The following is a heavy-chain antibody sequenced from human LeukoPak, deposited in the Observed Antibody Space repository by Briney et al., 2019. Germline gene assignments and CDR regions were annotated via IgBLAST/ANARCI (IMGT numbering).Heavy chain of an antibody. CDR3: VKGRISEDGLDF. CDR2: ISSSGNT. CDR1: GFTFSRSA. Sequence: GGSLRLSCAASGFTFSRSAMTWVRQTPGKGLDWVSSISSSGNTYYTDSVKGRFTISRDNSKNMLYLQMNSLRAEDTAVYYCVKGRISEDGLDFWGQGTLVTVSS. D-gene: IGHD6-13*01. J-gene: IGHJ4*02. V-gene: IGHV3-23*01.